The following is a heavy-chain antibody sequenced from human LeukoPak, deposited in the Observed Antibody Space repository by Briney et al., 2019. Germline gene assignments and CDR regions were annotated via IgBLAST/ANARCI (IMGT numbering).Heavy chain of an antibody. CDR2: INPSGGST. CDR1: GYTFTSYG. J-gene: IGHJ4*02. D-gene: IGHD4-17*01. Sequence: ASVKVSCKASGYTFTSYGISWVRQAPGQGLEWMGIINPSGGSTSYAQKFQGRVTMTRDTSTSTVYMELSSLRSEDTAVYYCARGPFYGDFLDYWGQGTLVTVSS. CDR3: ARGPFYGDFLDY. V-gene: IGHV1-46*01.